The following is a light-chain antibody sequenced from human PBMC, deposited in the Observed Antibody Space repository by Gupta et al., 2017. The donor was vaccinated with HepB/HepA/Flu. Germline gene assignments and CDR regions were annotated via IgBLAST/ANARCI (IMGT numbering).Light chain of an antibody. V-gene: IGLV3-1*01. Sequence: SYDLTQPPSVSVSPGQTASIPCSGSKLGNNYVCWYQQKPGQSPVLVIFKDNKRPSGIPERFSGSNSRNTATLTISGTQTIDEADYYCQAWDSTTVIFGGGTRLSVL. CDR3: QAWDSTTVI. J-gene: IGLJ2*01. CDR2: KDN. CDR1: KLGNNY.